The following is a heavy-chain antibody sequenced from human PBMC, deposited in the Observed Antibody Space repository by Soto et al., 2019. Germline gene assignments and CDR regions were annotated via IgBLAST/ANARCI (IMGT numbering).Heavy chain of an antibody. D-gene: IGHD4-17*01. V-gene: IGHV4-59*08. J-gene: IGHJ4*02. CDR1: AASLSPHW. Sequence: SETLSLTCTVSAASLSPHWWTWIRQPPGKGLEYIGYIYYTGSTNYNPSLKSRVTISVDTSKDQISLSLTSVTAADTAVYYCARLLTTGSIGLWGQGTLVTVSS. CDR3: ARLLTTGSIGL. CDR2: IYYTGST.